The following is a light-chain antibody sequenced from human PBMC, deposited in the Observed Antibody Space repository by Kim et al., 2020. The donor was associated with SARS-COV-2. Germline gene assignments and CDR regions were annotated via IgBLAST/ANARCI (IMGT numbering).Light chain of an antibody. V-gene: IGLV2-11*01. Sequence: QSALTQPRSVSGSPGQSVTISCTGSSSDVGNYNYVSWYQQHPGKAPKLIIHDVTKRPSGVPDRFSGSKSGTTASLTISGLQAEDEADYYCCSSAGTYTKVFGGGTQLTVL. CDR2: DVT. CDR3: CSSAGTYTKV. J-gene: IGLJ3*02. CDR1: SSDVGNYNY.